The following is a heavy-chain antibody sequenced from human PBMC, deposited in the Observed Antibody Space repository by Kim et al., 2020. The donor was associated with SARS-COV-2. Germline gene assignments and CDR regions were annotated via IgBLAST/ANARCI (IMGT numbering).Heavy chain of an antibody. Sequence: AESVKGRFTISADLSKNTLYLQMNSLRVDDTAVYYCAKDTRGQMDFWGQGTLVTVSS. CDR3: AKDTRGQMDF. J-gene: IGHJ4*02. D-gene: IGHD3-10*01. V-gene: IGHV3-23*01.